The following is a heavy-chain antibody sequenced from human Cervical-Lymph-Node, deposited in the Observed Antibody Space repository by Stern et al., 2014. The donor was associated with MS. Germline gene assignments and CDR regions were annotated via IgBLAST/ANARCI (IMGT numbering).Heavy chain of an antibody. CDR3: ARGAKDGYNQPFDY. D-gene: IGHD5-24*01. CDR2: IIPIFGTA. Sequence: QVQLLQPGAEVKKPGSSVKVSCKASGGTFSSYAISWVRQPPGQGLEWMGGIIPIFGTANYAQKFQGRVTITADESTSTAYMELSSLRSEDTAVYYCARGAKDGYNQPFDYWGQGTLVTVSS. V-gene: IGHV1-69*01. CDR1: GGTFSSYA. J-gene: IGHJ4*02.